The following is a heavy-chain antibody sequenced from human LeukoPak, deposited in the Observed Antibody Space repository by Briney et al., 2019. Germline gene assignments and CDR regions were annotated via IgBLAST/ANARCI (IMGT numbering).Heavy chain of an antibody. V-gene: IGHV3-48*04. D-gene: IGHD6-19*01. CDR2: ISSSSTI. J-gene: IGHJ6*02. CDR1: GFTFSSYS. CDR3: AKDRGGWLVPYYYYGMDV. Sequence: GGSLRLSCAASGFTFSSYSMNWVRQAPGKGLEWVSYISSSSTIYYADSVKGRFTISRDNAKNSVHLQMNSLRAEDTAVYYCAKDRGGWLVPYYYYGMDVWGQGTTVTVSS.